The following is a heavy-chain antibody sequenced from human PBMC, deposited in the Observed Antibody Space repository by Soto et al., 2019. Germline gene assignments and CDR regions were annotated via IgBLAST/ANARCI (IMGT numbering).Heavy chain of an antibody. Sequence: QVQLVQSGAEVKQPGSSVKVSCKASGGTFSSYAISWVRQAPGQGLEWMGGIIPIFGTANYAQKFQGRVTITADESTSTVYMELSSLRSEDTAVYYCARRGAGGYSYVYYYGMDVWGQGTTVTVSS. D-gene: IGHD5-18*01. CDR2: IIPIFGTA. CDR3: ARRGAGGYSYVYYYGMDV. J-gene: IGHJ6*02. CDR1: GGTFSSYA. V-gene: IGHV1-69*01.